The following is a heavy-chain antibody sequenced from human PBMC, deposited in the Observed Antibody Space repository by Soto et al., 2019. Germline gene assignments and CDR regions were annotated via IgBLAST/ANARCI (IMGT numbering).Heavy chain of an antibody. Sequence: QVQLQESGPGLVKPSQTLSLTCTVSGGSISSGGYYWSWIRQHPVKGLEWIGYIYYSGSTYYNPSLKSRVTISVDTSKNQFSLKLSSVTAADTAVYYCARDPSVSNYYYGMDVWGQGTTVTVSS. J-gene: IGHJ6*02. CDR1: GGSISSGGYY. CDR3: ARDPSVSNYYYGMDV. V-gene: IGHV4-31*03. D-gene: IGHD4-17*01. CDR2: IYYSGST.